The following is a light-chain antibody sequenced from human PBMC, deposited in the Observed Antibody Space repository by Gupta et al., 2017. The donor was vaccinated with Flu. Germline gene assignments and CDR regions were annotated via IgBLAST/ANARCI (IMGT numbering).Light chain of an antibody. CDR3: RQDNTYPLT. CDR1: QTTSSW. Sequence: PSHMATSVGDRVTISFRASQTTSSWLAWYQPKPGKAPKLLISKASTLETGVPSRFSGSDSATAFTLTVSSLQPDAFANYFCRQDNTYPLTFGQGTRLEIK. CDR2: KAS. V-gene: IGKV1-5*03. J-gene: IGKJ5*01.